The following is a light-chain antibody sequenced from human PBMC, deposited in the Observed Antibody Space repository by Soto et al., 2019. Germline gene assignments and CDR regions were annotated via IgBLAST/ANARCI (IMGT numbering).Light chain of an antibody. CDR3: QQGHNWPLT. CDR1: QSINSE. CDR2: GAS. J-gene: IGKJ2*01. Sequence: EIVMTQSPATLSLSPGERAALSCRASQSINSELAWYQQKPGQPPRLLIYGASTRATGVPARFTGSESGSEFYLTISGLQAEDFAVYYCQQGHNWPLTFGQVTRLEI. V-gene: IGKV3-15*01.